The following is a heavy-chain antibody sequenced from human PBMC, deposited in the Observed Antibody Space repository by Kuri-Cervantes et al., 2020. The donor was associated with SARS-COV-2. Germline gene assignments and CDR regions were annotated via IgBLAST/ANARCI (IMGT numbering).Heavy chain of an antibody. CDR3: ASDSGSYWSITYYYYMDV. Sequence: GSLRLSCTVSGGSISSSSYYWGWIRQPPGKGLEWIGSIYYSGSTYYNPSLKSRVTISVDTSKNQFSLKLSSVTAADTAVYYCASDSGSYWSITYYYYMDVWGKGTTVTVSS. V-gene: IGHV4-39*01. CDR2: IYYSGST. J-gene: IGHJ6*03. D-gene: IGHD1-26*01. CDR1: GGSISSSSYY.